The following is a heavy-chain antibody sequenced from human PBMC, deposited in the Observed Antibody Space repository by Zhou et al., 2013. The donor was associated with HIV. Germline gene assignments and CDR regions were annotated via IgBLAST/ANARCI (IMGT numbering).Heavy chain of an antibody. CDR2: INPNSGGT. V-gene: IGHV1-2*02. CDR3: ARAYYDFWSGYFTGMP. J-gene: IGHJ5*02. Sequence: QVQLVQSGAEVKKPGASVKVSCKASGYTFTGYYMHWVRQAPGQGLEWMGWINPNSGGTNYAQKFQGRVTMTRDTSISTAYMELSRLRSDDTAVYYCARAYYDFWSGYFTGMPWGQGTLVTVSS. CDR1: GYTFTGYY. D-gene: IGHD3-3*01.